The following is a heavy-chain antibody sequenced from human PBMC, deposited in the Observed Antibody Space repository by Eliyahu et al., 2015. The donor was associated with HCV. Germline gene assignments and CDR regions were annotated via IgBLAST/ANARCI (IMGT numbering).Heavy chain of an antibody. J-gene: IGHJ6*02. Sequence: EVQLVESGGGLVQPGGSLRLSCAASGFTFSSXWXXWXRQAPGKGLEWVANIKQEGSEKYYVDSVKGRFTISRDNAKNSLYLQMNSLRAEDTAVYYCARDKDCSSTSCYGDYYYGMDVWGQGTTVTVSS. V-gene: IGHV3-7*04. CDR1: GFTFSSXW. D-gene: IGHD2-2*01. CDR3: ARDKDCSSTSCYGDYYYGMDV. CDR2: IKQEGSEK.